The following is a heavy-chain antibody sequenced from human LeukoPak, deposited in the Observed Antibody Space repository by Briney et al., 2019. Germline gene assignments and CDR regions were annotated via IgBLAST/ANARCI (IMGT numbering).Heavy chain of an antibody. CDR1: GGSISSGGYY. D-gene: IGHD3-16*01. V-gene: IGHV4-31*03. Sequence: SQTLSLTCTVSGGSISSGGYYWSWIRQYPGKGLEWIGSIYYSGSTYYNPSLKSRLTISVDTSNNQFSLNLSSVTAADTAVYYCAKVLRGTGNWFDPWGQGTLVTVSS. J-gene: IGHJ5*02. CDR2: IYYSGST. CDR3: AKVLRGTGNWFDP.